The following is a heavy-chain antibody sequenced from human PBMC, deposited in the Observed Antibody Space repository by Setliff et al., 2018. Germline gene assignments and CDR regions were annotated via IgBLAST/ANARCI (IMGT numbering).Heavy chain of an antibody. CDR1: GGSISSGSYY. D-gene: IGHD1-1*01. CDR3: ARANKKLDYYYYYYMDA. J-gene: IGHJ6*03. V-gene: IGHV4-61*02. Sequence: SETLSLTCTVSGGSISSGSYYWSWIRQPAGKGLEWIGRIYTNGGTDYNPYLKSRVTISLDTSKNQFSLKLSSVTAADTAVYYCARANKKLDYYYYYYMDAWG. CDR2: IYTNGGT.